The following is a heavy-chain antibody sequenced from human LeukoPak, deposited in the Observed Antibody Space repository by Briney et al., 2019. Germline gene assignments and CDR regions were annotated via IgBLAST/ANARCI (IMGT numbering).Heavy chain of an antibody. D-gene: IGHD3-22*01. V-gene: IGHV4-38-2*01. CDR2: IYHSGST. CDR3: ARAAYYYDTSAYYYAY. CDR1: AYSISNGYY. J-gene: IGHJ4*02. Sequence: SETLTLTCAVSAYSISNGYYWGWIRQPPGKGLEWIGSIYHSGSTYYNPSLKSRVTISVDASKNQFSLKLSSVTAADTAVYYCARAAYYYDTSAYYYAYWGRGSLLTVSS.